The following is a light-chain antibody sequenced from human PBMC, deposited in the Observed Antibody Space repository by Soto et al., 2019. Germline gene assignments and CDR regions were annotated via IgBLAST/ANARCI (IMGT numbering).Light chain of an antibody. V-gene: IGKV3-20*01. CDR2: DAS. J-gene: IGKJ4*01. CDR3: QQFSSYQLT. Sequence: EIVLAQSPGTLSLSPGERATLSCRASQTVRNNYLAWYQQKPGQAPRLLIYDASSRATGIPDRFSGGGSGTDFTLTISRLEPEDFEVYYCQQFSSYQLTFGAGTKVDIX. CDR1: QTVRNNY.